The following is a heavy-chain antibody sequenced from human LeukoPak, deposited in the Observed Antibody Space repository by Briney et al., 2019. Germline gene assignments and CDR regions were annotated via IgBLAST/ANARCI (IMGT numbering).Heavy chain of an antibody. CDR3: AKDQSPLPASTSY. CDR1: GFTFSSYA. Sequence: PGGSLRLSCAASGFTFSSYAMSWVRQAPGKGLEWVSAISGSGGSTYYADSVKGRFTISRDNSKNTLYLQMNGLRAEDTAVYYCAKDQSPLPASTSYWGQGTLVTVSS. CDR2: ISGSGGST. J-gene: IGHJ4*02. V-gene: IGHV3-23*01.